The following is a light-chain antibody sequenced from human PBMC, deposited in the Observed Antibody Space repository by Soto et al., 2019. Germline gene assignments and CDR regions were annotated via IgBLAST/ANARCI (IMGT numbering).Light chain of an antibody. J-gene: IGKJ5*01. V-gene: IGKV3-15*01. CDR1: QSVSSN. CDR3: QQYNDWPIT. Sequence: ETVMTQSPATLSVSPGERGTLSCRASQSVSSNLAWYQQKPGQTPRLLIYDASTRATGIPARFSGSGSGTEFTLTISSLQSAAFAVYHWQQYNDWPITFGQGTRLEIK. CDR2: DAS.